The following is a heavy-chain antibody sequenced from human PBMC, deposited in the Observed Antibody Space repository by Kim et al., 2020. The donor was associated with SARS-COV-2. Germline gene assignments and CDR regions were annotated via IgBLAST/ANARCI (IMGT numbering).Heavy chain of an antibody. J-gene: IGHJ4*02. CDR2: INHSGST. V-gene: IGHV4-34*01. Sequence: SETLSLTCAVYGGSFSGYYWSWIRQPPGKGLEWIGEINHSGSTNYNPSLKSRVTISVDTSKNQFSLKLSSVTAADTAVYYCARATDSSGGGVDYWGQGTLVTVSS. CDR3: ARATDSSGGGVDY. D-gene: IGHD6-19*01. CDR1: GGSFSGYY.